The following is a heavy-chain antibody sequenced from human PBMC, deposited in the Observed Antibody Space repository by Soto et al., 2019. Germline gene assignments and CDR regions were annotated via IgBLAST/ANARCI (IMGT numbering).Heavy chain of an antibody. V-gene: IGHV4-34*01. J-gene: IGHJ4*02. D-gene: IGHD3-9*01. CDR3: GRLEGLATISYYFDY. CDR1: GGSFSGYY. CDR2: INHSGST. Sequence: PSETLSLTCAVYGGSFSGYYWSWIRQPPGKGLEWIGEINHSGSTNYNPSLKSRVTISVDTSKNQFSLKLSSVTAADTAVYYCGRLEGLATISYYFDYWGQGALVTVS.